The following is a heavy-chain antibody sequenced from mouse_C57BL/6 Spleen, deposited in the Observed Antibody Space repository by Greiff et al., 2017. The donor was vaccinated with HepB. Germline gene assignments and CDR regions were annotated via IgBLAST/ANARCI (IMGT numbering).Heavy chain of an antibody. CDR3: ARGRLYDGYYRELAY. D-gene: IGHD2-3*01. V-gene: IGHV1-82*01. J-gene: IGHJ3*01. CDR1: GYAFSSSW. Sequence: QVQLQQSGPELVKPGASVKISCKASGYAFSSSWMNWVKQRPGKGLEWIGRIYPGDGDTNYNGKFKGKATLTADKSSSTAYMQRSSLTSEDSAVSFCARGRLYDGYYRELAYWGQGTLVTVSA. CDR2: IYPGDGDT.